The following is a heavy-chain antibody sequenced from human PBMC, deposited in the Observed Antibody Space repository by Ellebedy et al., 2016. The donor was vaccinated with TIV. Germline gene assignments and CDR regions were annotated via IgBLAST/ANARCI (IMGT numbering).Heavy chain of an antibody. CDR2: ISGYTGNT. Sequence: ASVKVSCKASGYTFTTYGIGWVRQAPGQGLEWMGWISGYTGNTNYARKFMGRVLMTTDTSTNTAYMELRTLTTDDTAMFYCARYAGSYADYWGQGTLVTVSS. D-gene: IGHD1-26*01. CDR3: ARYAGSYADY. CDR1: GYTFTTYG. V-gene: IGHV1-18*01. J-gene: IGHJ4*02.